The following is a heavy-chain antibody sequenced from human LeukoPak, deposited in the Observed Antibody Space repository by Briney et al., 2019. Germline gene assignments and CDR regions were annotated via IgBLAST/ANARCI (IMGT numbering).Heavy chain of an antibody. V-gene: IGHV4-39*01. Sequence: SETLSLTCAVSADSFSSSRYYWSWIRQPPGKGLEWIGTISYSGSTYYNPSLKSRVTIPVDTSKNQFSLKLTSVSAADTAVYFCARLNYYDNSGYYTQPKFDYWGQGTLVTVSS. CDR1: ADSFSSSRYY. CDR3: ARLNYYDNSGYYTQPKFDY. J-gene: IGHJ4*02. D-gene: IGHD3-22*01. CDR2: ISYSGST.